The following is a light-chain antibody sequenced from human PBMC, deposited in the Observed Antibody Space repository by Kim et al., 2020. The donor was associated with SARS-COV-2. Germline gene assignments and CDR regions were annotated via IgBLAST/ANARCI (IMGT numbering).Light chain of an antibody. Sequence: LGQTVKITCQGDRLRSYYASWYQKKPGQAPVLVIYSKNNRPSGIPDRFSGCSSENTASLTITVAQAEDEADYYCNYRDSSGNHLVFGGGTQLTVL. CDR3: NYRDSSGNHLV. CDR2: SKN. V-gene: IGLV3-19*01. CDR1: RLRSYY. J-gene: IGLJ3*02.